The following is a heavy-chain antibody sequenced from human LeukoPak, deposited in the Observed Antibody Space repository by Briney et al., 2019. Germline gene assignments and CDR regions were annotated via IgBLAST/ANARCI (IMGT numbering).Heavy chain of an antibody. CDR1: GFTFSDYY. D-gene: IGHD6-19*01. Sequence: GGSLRLSCAASGFTFSDYYMSWIRQAPGKGLEWVSYISSSGSTIYYADSVKGRFTISRDNAKNSLYLQMNSLRAEDTAVYYCARETGGYSSGWFYYYYYYMDVWGKGTTVTVSS. J-gene: IGHJ6*03. CDR3: ARETGGYSSGWFYYYYYYMDV. CDR2: ISSSGSTI. V-gene: IGHV3-11*04.